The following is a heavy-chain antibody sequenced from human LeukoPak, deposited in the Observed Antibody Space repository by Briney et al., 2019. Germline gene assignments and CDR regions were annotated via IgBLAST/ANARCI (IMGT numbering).Heavy chain of an antibody. D-gene: IGHD3-10*01. CDR2: ISSSSSYI. J-gene: IGHJ6*02. Sequence: KPGGSLRLSCAASGFTFSSYSMNWVRQAPGKGLEWVSSISSSSSYIYYADSVKGRFTISRDNAKNSLHLQMNSLRAEDTAVYYCARDGIAWFGDSLLYYGMDVWGQGTTVTVSS. V-gene: IGHV3-21*01. CDR1: GFTFSSYS. CDR3: ARDGIAWFGDSLLYYGMDV.